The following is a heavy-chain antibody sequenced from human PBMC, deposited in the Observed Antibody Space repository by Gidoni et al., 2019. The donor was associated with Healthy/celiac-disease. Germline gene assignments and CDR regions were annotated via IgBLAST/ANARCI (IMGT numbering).Heavy chain of an antibody. D-gene: IGHD1-26*01. CDR1: GYPFTGYY. J-gene: IGHJ4*02. Sequence: QVQLVKSGAEVKKPGASLKVSCKASGYPFTGYYMHWVRQAPGQGVEWLGWINPNSGGTNYAQKFQGRVTMTRDTSISTAYMELSRLRSDDTAVYYWARDLGIVGATTRRSHGYWGQGTLVTVSS. V-gene: IGHV1-2*02. CDR3: ARDLGIVGATTRRSHGY. CDR2: INPNSGGT.